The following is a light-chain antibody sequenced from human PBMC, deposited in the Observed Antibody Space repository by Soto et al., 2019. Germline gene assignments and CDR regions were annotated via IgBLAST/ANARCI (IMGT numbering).Light chain of an antibody. CDR2: DAS. CDR1: QSVRTF. V-gene: IGKV3-11*01. J-gene: IGKJ5*01. CDR3: QQRSMWIT. Sequence: EIVLTQSPATLSLSPGERATLSCRARQSVRTFLAWYQQKPGQAPRLLIYDASNSATGIPAKFTGSGSGTDFTLTISSLEPEDFAVYYCQQRSMWITFGQRTRLEIK.